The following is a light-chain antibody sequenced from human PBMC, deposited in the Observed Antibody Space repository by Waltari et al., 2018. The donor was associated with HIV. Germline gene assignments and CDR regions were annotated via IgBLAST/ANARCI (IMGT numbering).Light chain of an antibody. J-gene: IGLJ1*01. CDR2: DVY. CDR3: ASFTSGRLNV. Sequence: ALTQPASVSGSPGQSITISCTRTSSDVGAYNYVSWYQQHPGKVPKLLIYDVYMRPSRISNRFSGSKSGNTASLTISGLRDEDEADYYCASFTSGRLNVFGTGTKVTVL. CDR1: SSDVGAYNY. V-gene: IGLV2-14*03.